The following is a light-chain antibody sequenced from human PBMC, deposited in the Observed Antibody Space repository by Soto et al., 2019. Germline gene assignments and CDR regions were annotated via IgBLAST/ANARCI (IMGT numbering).Light chain of an antibody. J-gene: IGKJ1*01. Sequence: DIQMTQSPSSLSASVGDRVTITCRASQSISTYLYWYQHKPGKAPKFLIYGASSLQSGVQSRFRGSRSGTDFTLTISRLQPEDFATYYCQQSYSTAWSFGQGTKVEIK. CDR2: GAS. V-gene: IGKV1-39*01. CDR1: QSISTY. CDR3: QQSYSTAWS.